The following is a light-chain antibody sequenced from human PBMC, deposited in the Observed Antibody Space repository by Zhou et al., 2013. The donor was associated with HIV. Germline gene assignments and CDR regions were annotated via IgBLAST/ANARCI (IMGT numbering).Light chain of an antibody. CDR3: QQYGSSPWT. CDR1: QSVSSIS. CDR2: GAS. Sequence: EIVLTQSPGTLSLSPGERATLSCRASQSVSSISLAWYQQKPGQAPRLLIYGASSRATGIPDRFSGSGSGTDFTLTISRLEPEDFAVYYCQQYGSSPWTFGQGTKVEIK. J-gene: IGKJ1*01. V-gene: IGKV3-20*01.